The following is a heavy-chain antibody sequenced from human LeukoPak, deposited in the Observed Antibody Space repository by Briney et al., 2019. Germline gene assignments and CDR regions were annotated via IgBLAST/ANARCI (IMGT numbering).Heavy chain of an antibody. J-gene: IGHJ5*02. CDR3: AKDRTVSSGWYGEWFDP. CDR2: ISGSGGST. Sequence: GGSLRLSCAASGFTFSSYAMSWVRQAPGKGLEWVSAISGSGGSTYYADSVKGRFTISRDNSKNTLYLQMNSLRAEDTAVYYCAKDRTVSSGWYGEWFDPWGQGTLVTVSS. V-gene: IGHV3-23*01. D-gene: IGHD6-19*01. CDR1: GFTFSSYA.